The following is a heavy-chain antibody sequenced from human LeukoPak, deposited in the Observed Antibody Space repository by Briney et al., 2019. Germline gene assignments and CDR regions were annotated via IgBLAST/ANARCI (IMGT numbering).Heavy chain of an antibody. CDR1: GFTFSNSA. J-gene: IGHJ4*02. CDR3: ARDPLRYLRVGHYDY. Sequence: GASLRLSCAASGFTFSNSAMNWVRQLPGKGLEWVSSIDYDSSHIYYAASVRGRFTISRDNARNSVYLQMNSLRVEDTAVYYCARDPLRYLRVGHYDYWGQGTLVAVSS. CDR2: IDYDSSHI. D-gene: IGHD3-9*01. V-gene: IGHV3-21*01.